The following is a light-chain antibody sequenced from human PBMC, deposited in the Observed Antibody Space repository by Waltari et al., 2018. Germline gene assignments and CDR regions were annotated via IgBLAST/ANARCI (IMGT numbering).Light chain of an antibody. CDR3: QHYNKWPHT. CDR2: GAS. V-gene: IGKV3-15*01. J-gene: IGKJ2*01. Sequence: EIVLTQSPATLSGSPGESVTLSCTASHNLNTTLAWYQQKVGQAPRLLLYGASTRATGVPGRFSGGGSATTFSLTISSLQSEDSALYYCQHYNKWPHTFGPGTKLEI. CDR1: HNLNTT.